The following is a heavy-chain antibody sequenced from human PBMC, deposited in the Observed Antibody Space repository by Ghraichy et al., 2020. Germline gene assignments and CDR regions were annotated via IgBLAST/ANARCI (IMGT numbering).Heavy chain of an antibody. V-gene: IGHV4-39*01. Sequence: SETLSLTCTVSGGSISSSSYYWGWIRQPPGKGLEWIGSIYYSGSTYYNPSLKSRVTISVDTSKNQFSLKLSSVTAADTAVYYCARHRGSGWFGFDPWGQGTLVTVSS. CDR3: ARHRGSGWFGFDP. D-gene: IGHD6-19*01. CDR1: GGSISSSSYY. J-gene: IGHJ5*02. CDR2: IYYSGST.